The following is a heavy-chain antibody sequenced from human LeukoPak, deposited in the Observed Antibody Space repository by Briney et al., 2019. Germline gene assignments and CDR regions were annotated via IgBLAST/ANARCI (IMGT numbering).Heavy chain of an antibody. J-gene: IGHJ4*02. Sequence: ASVKVSCKASGYTLTDYFMHWVRQAPGQGLEWMGRISAYNGNTNYAQKLQGRVTMTTDTSTSTAYMELRSLRSDDTAVYYCARGVMITFGGVIVPYYFDYWGQGTLVTVSS. V-gene: IGHV1-18*04. D-gene: IGHD3-16*02. CDR1: GYTLTDYF. CDR3: ARGVMITFGGVIVPYYFDY. CDR2: ISAYNGNT.